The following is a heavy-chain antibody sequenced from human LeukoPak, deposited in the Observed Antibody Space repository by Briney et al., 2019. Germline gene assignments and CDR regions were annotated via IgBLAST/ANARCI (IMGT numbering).Heavy chain of an antibody. D-gene: IGHD6-13*01. CDR3: AKDPKYSSSWYSESYYFDY. CDR1: GFTFSSYA. CDR2: ISGSGGST. V-gene: IGHV3-23*01. J-gene: IGHJ4*02. Sequence: PGGSLRLSCAASGFTFSSYAMSWVRQAPGKGLEWVSAISGSGGSTYYADSVKGRFTISRDNSKNTLYLQMNSLRAEDTAVYYCAKDPKYSSSWYSESYYFDYWGQGTLVTVSS.